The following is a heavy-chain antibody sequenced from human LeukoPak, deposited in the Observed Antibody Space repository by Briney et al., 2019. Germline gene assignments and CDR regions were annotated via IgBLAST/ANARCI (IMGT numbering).Heavy chain of an antibody. D-gene: IGHD2-8*02. Sequence: GGSLRLSCAASGFTLSNYAMSWVRQAPGKGLERVSSISDSGDSTYYADSVKGRFSISRDNSKNTLYLQMNSLRAEDTAVYYCAKSAGGYVFDYWGQGTLVTVS. CDR3: AKSAGGYVFDY. CDR2: ISDSGDST. J-gene: IGHJ4*02. CDR1: GFTLSNYA. V-gene: IGHV3-23*01.